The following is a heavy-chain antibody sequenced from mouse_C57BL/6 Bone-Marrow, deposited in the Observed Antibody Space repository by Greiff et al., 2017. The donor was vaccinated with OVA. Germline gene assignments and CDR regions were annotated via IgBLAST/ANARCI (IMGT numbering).Heavy chain of an antibody. Sequence: EVKVVESGGDLVKPGGSLKLSCAASGFTFSSYGMSWVRQTPDKRLEWVATISSGGSYTYYPDSVKGRFTISRDNAKNTLYLQMSSLKSEDTAMYYCARLGVRFAYWGQGTLVTVSA. CDR1: GFTFSSYG. CDR2: ISSGGSYT. J-gene: IGHJ3*01. V-gene: IGHV5-6*01. D-gene: IGHD2-14*01. CDR3: ARLGVRFAY.